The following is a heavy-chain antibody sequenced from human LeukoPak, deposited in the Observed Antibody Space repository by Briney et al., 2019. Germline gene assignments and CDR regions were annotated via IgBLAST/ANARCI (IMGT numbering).Heavy chain of an antibody. Sequence: ASVKVSCKASGYSFTGYYMHWVRQAPGQGLEWMGWINPYSGGTNYAQKFQGRVTMTRDTSISTAYMELSRLRSDDTAVYYCARDFLSYSSSWYFDYWGQGTLVTVSS. V-gene: IGHV1-2*02. J-gene: IGHJ4*02. CDR2: INPYSGGT. CDR3: ARDFLSYSSSWYFDY. CDR1: GYSFTGYY. D-gene: IGHD6-13*01.